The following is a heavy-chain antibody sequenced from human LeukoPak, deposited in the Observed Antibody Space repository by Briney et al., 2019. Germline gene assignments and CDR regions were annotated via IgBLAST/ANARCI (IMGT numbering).Heavy chain of an antibody. Sequence: PGGSLRLSCAASGFTFSSYSMNWVRQAPGKGLEWVSSISSSSSYIYYADSVKGRFTISRDNAKNSLYLQMNSLRVEDTAVYYCARVLETDCRGGSCYSGLDYWGQGTLVTVSS. D-gene: IGHD2-15*01. CDR1: GFTFSSYS. J-gene: IGHJ4*02. CDR3: ARVLETDCRGGSCYSGLDY. V-gene: IGHV3-21*01. CDR2: ISSSSSYI.